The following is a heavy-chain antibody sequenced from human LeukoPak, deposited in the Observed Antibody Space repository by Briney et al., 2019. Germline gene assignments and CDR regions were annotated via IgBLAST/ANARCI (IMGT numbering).Heavy chain of an antibody. D-gene: IGHD3-10*01. CDR3: ARGKEVITMLRGLKPGYYFDY. CDR2: IYYSGST. V-gene: IGHV4-59*01. Sequence: SETLSLTCTVSGGSITNYYWSWIRQPPGKGLEWIGYIYYSGSTKYKSSLKSRVTISVDTSKNQFSLKLNSVTAADTAVYYCARGKEVITMLRGLKPGYYFDYWGQGTLVTVSS. J-gene: IGHJ4*02. CDR1: GGSITNYY.